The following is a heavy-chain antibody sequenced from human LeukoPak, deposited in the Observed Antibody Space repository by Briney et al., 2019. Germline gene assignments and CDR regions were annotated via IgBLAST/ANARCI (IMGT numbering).Heavy chain of an antibody. CDR3: ARESNKYYYDSSGLFDY. CDR2: IYSGGSR. D-gene: IGHD3-22*01. V-gene: IGHV3-53*01. CDR1: GFTVSSNY. J-gene: IGHJ4*02. Sequence: GGSLRLSCAASGFTVSSNYMSWVRQAPGKGLEWVSVIYSGGSREYADSVKGRFTISRDNAKNSLYLQMNSLRAEDTAVYYCARESNKYYYDSSGLFDYWGQGTLVTVSS.